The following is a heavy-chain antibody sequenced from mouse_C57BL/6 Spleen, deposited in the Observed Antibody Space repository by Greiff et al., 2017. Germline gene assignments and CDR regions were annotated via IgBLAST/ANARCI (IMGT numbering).Heavy chain of an antibody. CDR3: AKRGGYYGSSYYSDY. V-gene: IGHV1-50*01. J-gene: IGHJ2*01. Sequence: QVQLQQPGAELVKPGASVKLSCKASGYTFTSYWMQWVKQRPGQGLEWIGEIDPSDSYTNYNQKFKGKATLTVDTSSSTAYMQLSSLTSEDSAVYYCAKRGGYYGSSYYSDYWGQGTTLTVSS. CDR2: IDPSDSYT. D-gene: IGHD1-1*01. CDR1: GYTFTSYW.